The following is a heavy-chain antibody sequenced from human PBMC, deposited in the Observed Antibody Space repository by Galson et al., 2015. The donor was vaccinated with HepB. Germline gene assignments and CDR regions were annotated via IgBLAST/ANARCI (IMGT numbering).Heavy chain of an antibody. D-gene: IGHD6-6*01. CDR1: GYSFTSYW. CDR2: IYPGDSDT. V-gene: IGHV5-51*03. J-gene: IGHJ4*02. CDR3: ARVESRFSSSSLFDY. Sequence: QSGAEVKKPGESLKISCKGSGYSFTSYWIGWVRQMPGKGLEWMGIIYPGDSDTRYSPSFQGQVTISADKSISTAYLQWSSLKASDTAMYYCARVESRFSSSSLFDYWGQGTLVTVSS.